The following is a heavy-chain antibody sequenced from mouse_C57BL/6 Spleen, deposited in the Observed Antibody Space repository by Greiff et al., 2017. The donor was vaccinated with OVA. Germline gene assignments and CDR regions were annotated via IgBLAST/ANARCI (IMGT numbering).Heavy chain of an antibody. Sequence: EVQLQESGPELVKPGASVKIPCKASGYTFTDYNMDWVKQSHGKSLEWIGDINPNNGGTIYNQKFKGKATLTVDKSSSTAYMELRSLTSEDTAVYYCARSPYYDYDDAMDYWGQGTSVTVSS. D-gene: IGHD2-4*01. CDR2: INPNNGGT. J-gene: IGHJ4*01. V-gene: IGHV1-18*01. CDR3: ARSPYYDYDDAMDY. CDR1: GYTFTDYN.